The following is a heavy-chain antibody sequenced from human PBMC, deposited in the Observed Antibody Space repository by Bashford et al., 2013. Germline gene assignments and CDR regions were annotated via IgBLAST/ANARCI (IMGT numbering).Heavy chain of an antibody. Sequence: VRQAPGKGLEWVAVISYDGSNKYYADSVKGRLTISRDNSKNTLFLQMDSLRAEDTAVYYCARGLSTSGENWFDPWGQGTLVTVSS. V-gene: IGHV3-33*01. CDR2: ISYDGSNK. CDR3: ARGLSTSGENWFDP. D-gene: IGHD1-26*01. J-gene: IGHJ5*02.